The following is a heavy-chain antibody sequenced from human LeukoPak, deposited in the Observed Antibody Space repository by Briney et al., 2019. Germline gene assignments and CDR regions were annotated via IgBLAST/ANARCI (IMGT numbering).Heavy chain of an antibody. CDR3: ATGSGFQFLEWLSLDY. CDR2: FDPEDGET. D-gene: IGHD3-3*01. CDR1: GYTLTELS. J-gene: IGHJ4*02. Sequence: ASVKVSCKVSGYTLTELSMHWVRQAPGKGLEWMGGFDPEDGETIYAQKFQGRVTMTEDTSTDTAYMELSSLRSEDTAVYYCATGSGFQFLEWLSLDYWGQGTLVTVSS. V-gene: IGHV1-24*01.